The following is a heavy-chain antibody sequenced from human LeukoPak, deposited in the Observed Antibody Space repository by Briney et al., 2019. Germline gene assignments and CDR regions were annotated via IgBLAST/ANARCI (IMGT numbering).Heavy chain of an antibody. CDR1: GGTFSSYA. CDR2: IIPTFGTA. D-gene: IGHD4-17*01. Sequence: ASVKVSCKASGGTFSSYAISWVRQAPGQGLEWMGGIIPTFGTANYAQKFQGRVTITTDESTSTAYMELSSLRSEDTAVYYCARDRDYGDYAVSLDYWGQGTLVTVSS. CDR3: ARDRDYGDYAVSLDY. J-gene: IGHJ4*02. V-gene: IGHV1-69*05.